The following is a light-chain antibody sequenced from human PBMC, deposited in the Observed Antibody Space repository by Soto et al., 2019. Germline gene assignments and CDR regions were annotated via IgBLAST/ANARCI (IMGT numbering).Light chain of an antibody. Sequence: DIQMTQSPSSLSASVGDRVTITCRASQSISTYLYWYQQKPGKAPKLLIYAASSLQGGVPSRFSGSGSGTDFTLTISSLQPEDFATYHCQQSYSIPITFGQGTRLEIK. CDR1: QSISTY. CDR3: QQSYSIPIT. CDR2: AAS. V-gene: IGKV1-39*01. J-gene: IGKJ5*01.